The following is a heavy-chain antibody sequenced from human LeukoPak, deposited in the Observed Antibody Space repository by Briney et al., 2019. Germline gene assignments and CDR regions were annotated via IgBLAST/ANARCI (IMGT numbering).Heavy chain of an antibody. CDR3: AKAKSSIAVFITSLIDY. D-gene: IGHD3-22*01. Sequence: PGGSLRLSCAASGFTFSNYAMSWVRQAPGKGLEWVSGVSRTGDSKYYADSVKGRFTIYRDNFKNTLYLQMNSLRAEDTAVYHCAKAKSSIAVFITSLIDYWGQGALVTVSS. CDR1: GFTFSNYA. J-gene: IGHJ4*02. V-gene: IGHV3-23*01. CDR2: VSRTGDSK.